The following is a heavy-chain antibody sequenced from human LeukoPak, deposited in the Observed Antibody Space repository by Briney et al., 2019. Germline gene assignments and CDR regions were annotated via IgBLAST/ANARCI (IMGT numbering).Heavy chain of an antibody. Sequence: SETLSLTCTVSGGSLSSYYWSWIRQPPGKGLEWIGYIYYSGSTNYNPSLKSRVTISVDTSKNQFSLKLSSVTAADTAVYYCARDSYYYDNAFDIWGQGTMVTVSS. CDR2: IYYSGST. CDR3: ARDSYYYDNAFDI. D-gene: IGHD3-22*01. CDR1: GGSLSSYY. V-gene: IGHV4-59*01. J-gene: IGHJ3*02.